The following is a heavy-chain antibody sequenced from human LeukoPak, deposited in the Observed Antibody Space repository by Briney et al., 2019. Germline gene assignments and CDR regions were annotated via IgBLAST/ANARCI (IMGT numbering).Heavy chain of an antibody. J-gene: IGHJ4*02. CDR3: AKDIRSVYYDFWSGYSTIPDYDY. V-gene: IGHV3-23*01. D-gene: IGHD3-3*01. CDR1: GSTFSSYA. Sequence: GGSLRLSCAASGSTFSSYAMSWVRQAPGKGLEWVSAISGSGGSTYYADSVKGRFTISRDNSKNTLYLQMNSLRAEDTAVYYCAKDIRSVYYDFWSGYSTIPDYDYWGQGTLVTVSS. CDR2: ISGSGGST.